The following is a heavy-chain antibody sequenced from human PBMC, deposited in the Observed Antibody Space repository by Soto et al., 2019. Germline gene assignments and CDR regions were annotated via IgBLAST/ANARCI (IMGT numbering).Heavy chain of an antibody. J-gene: IGHJ3*02. CDR2: IYYSGSI. V-gene: IGHV4-31*03. CDR3: ARTLLWFGELLVAFDI. Sequence: PSETLSLTCTVSGGSISSGGYYWSWIRQHPGKGLEWIGYIYYSGSIYYNPSLKSRVTISVDTSKNQFSLKLSSVTAADTAVYYCARTLLWFGELLVAFDIWGQGITVTVS. D-gene: IGHD3-10*01. CDR1: GGSISSGGYY.